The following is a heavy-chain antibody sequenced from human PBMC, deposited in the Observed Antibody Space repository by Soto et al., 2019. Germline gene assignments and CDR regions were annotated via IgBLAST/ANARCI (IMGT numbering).Heavy chain of an antibody. V-gene: IGHV1-69*13. CDR1: GGTFSSYA. J-gene: IGHJ4*02. D-gene: IGHD3-16*02. CDR2: IIPIFGTA. Sequence: GPPVKVSCKASGGTFSSYAISWVRQAPGQGLEWMGGIIPIFGTANYAQKFQGRVTITADESTSTAYMELSSLRSEDTAVYYCARGANYDYVWGSYRYHFDYWGQGTLVTVSS. CDR3: ARGANYDYVWGSYRYHFDY.